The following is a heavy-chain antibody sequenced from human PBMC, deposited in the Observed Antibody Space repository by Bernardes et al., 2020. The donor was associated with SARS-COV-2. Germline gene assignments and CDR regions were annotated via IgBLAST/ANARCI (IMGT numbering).Heavy chain of an antibody. CDR3: ARIRYDILTGYNYGMDV. J-gene: IGHJ6*02. CDR1: GFSLSTSGMR. V-gene: IGHV2-70*04. D-gene: IGHD3-9*01. Sequence: SGPTLVKPTQTLTLTCPFSGFSLSTSGMRVSWIRQPPGKALEWLARIDWDDDKFYSTSLKTRLTISKDTSKNQVVLTMTNMDPVDTATYYCARIRYDILTGYNYGMDVWGQGTTVTVSS. CDR2: IDWDDDK.